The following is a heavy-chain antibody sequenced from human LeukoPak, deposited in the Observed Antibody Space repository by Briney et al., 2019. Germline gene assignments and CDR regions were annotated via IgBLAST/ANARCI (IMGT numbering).Heavy chain of an antibody. CDR2: ISWNSGSI. Sequence: GRSLRLSCAASGFTFDDYAMHWVRQAPGKGLEWVSGISWNSGSIGYADSVEGRFTISRDNAKNSLYLQMNSLRAEDTALYYCAKGWLRGSCYFDYWGQGTLVTVSS. CDR3: AKGWLRGSCYFDY. D-gene: IGHD3-22*01. CDR1: GFTFDDYA. J-gene: IGHJ4*02. V-gene: IGHV3-9*01.